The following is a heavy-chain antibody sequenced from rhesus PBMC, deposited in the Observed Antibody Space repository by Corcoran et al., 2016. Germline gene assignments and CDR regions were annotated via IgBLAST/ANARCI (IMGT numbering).Heavy chain of an antibody. CDR2: IGGRSGSP. CDR1: GVSLRGYY. J-gene: IGHJ5-2*02. V-gene: IGHV4-165*02. Sequence: QVQLQESGPGLVKPSETLSLPCAVSGVSLRGYYWTWIRPPPGTGLALLGSIGGRSGSPYNNPSLKSRVTISTDTSKNQFALKLSSVTAADTAVYYCARKLPYCSSTYCSSSYSLDVWGRGVLVTVSS. D-gene: IGHD2-15*01. CDR3: ARKLPYCSSTYCSSSYSLDV.